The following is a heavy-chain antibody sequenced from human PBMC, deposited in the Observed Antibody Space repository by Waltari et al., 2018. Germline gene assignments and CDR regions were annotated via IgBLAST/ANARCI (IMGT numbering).Heavy chain of an antibody. CDR1: GGSFSGYY. CDR2: INHSGST. D-gene: IGHD3-3*01. Sequence: QVQLQQWGAGLLKPSETLSLTCAVYGGSFSGYYWSWIRQPPGKGLEWIGEINHSGSTNYIPSLKSRVTISVDTSKNQFSLKLCSVTAADTAVYYCARGRNFWSGYYIHYFDYWGQGTLVTVSS. V-gene: IGHV4-34*01. CDR3: ARGRNFWSGYYIHYFDY. J-gene: IGHJ4*02.